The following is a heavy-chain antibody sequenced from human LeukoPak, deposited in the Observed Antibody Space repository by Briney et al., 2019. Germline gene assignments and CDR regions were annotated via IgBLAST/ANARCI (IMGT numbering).Heavy chain of an antibody. CDR2: IIPILGIA. CDR1: GGTFSSYT. D-gene: IGHD3-22*01. J-gene: IGHJ6*03. V-gene: IGHV1-69*04. Sequence: GASVKVSCKASGGTFSSYTISWVRQAPGQGLEWMGRIIPILGIANYAQKFQGRVTITADKSTSTAYMELSSLTSEDTAVYYCARDPRDSSRPHYMDVWGKGTTVTVSS. CDR3: ARDPRDSSRPHYMDV.